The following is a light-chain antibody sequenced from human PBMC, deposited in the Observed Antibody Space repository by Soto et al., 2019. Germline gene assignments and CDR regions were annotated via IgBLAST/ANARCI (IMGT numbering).Light chain of an antibody. CDR3: QQYGSSPPYT. J-gene: IGKJ2*01. Sequence: EIVLTQSPGTLSLSPGERATLSCRASQSVSSSYLAWYQQKPGQAPRLLIYGASSRATGIPDRFSGSGSGPDFTLTISRLEPDDFAVYYCQQYGSSPPYTFGQGTKLESK. CDR2: GAS. CDR1: QSVSSSY. V-gene: IGKV3-20*01.